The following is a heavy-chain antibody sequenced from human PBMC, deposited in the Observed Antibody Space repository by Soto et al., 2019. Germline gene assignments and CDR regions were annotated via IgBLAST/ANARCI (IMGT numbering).Heavy chain of an antibody. CDR1: GVSISNTSYY. CDR2: IYFSGST. V-gene: IGHV4-39*01. CDR3: ARHGSY. J-gene: IGHJ4*02. Sequence: QLQLQESGPGLVKPSETLSLTCSVSGVSISNTSYYWGWIRQPPGKGLEWVGTIYFSGSTFYNPSLKSRVTISIDTSKNQFSLRLSSVTAAYTAVYYCARHGSYWGQGTLVTVSS.